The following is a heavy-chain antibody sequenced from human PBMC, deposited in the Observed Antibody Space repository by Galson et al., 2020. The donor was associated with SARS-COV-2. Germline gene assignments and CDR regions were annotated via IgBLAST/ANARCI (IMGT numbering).Heavy chain of an antibody. D-gene: IGHD1-26*01. CDR3: ARTRSGSYREAFDI. J-gene: IGHJ3*02. CDR1: GFTFSSYA. Sequence: QLGESLKIPCAASGFTFSSYAMHWVRQAPGKGLQWVSIISYDGRTKYYPDSVKGRFTIARDNSKSTLFLQMNNLRTEDSAIYYCARTRSGSYREAFDIWGQGTKVTVSS. CDR2: ISYDGRTK. V-gene: IGHV3-30*16.